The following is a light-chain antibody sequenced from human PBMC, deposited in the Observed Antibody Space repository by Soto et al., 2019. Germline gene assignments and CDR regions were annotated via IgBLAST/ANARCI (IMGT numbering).Light chain of an antibody. CDR3: SSKSSGSSPML. CDR2: EVS. V-gene: IGLV2-14*01. J-gene: IGLJ3*02. CDR1: SSDVGGYKY. Sequence: QSALTQPASVSGSPGQSITISCTGTSSDVGGYKYVSWYQHHPGEAPKLIIYEVSNRPSGVSNRFSGSKSGNTASLTISGVQAEDESHYYCSSKSSGSSPMLFGGGTKLTVL.